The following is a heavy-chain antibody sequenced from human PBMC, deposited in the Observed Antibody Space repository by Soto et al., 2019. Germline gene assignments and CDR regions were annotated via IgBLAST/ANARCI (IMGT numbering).Heavy chain of an antibody. CDR1: GFNFINYG. CDR2: IWYDGSNK. V-gene: IGHV3-33*01. CDR3: AREVWVAGLLYYFDF. J-gene: IGHJ4*02. D-gene: IGHD6-19*01. Sequence: GGSLRLSCAASGFNFINYGLHWVRQAPGKGLEWVAIIWYDGSNKYYADSVKGRFTISRDNSKNTVYLQMNSLRAEDTAMYYCAREVWVAGLLYYFDFWGQGTLVTVSS.